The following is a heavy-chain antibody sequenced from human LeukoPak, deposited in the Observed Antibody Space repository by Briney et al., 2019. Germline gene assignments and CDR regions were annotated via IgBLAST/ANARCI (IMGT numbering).Heavy chain of an antibody. CDR1: GYTFTSYG. Sequence: ASVKVSCKASGYTFTSYGISWVRQAPGHGLEWLGWISAYNGNTNYAQKLQGRVTITTDTSTSTAYKELRSLRSDDTALDYCVRAPFIDCSSTSCPFDPWGQGTLVTVSS. CDR2: ISAYNGNT. CDR3: VRAPFIDCSSTSCPFDP. V-gene: IGHV1-18*01. J-gene: IGHJ5*02. D-gene: IGHD2-2*01.